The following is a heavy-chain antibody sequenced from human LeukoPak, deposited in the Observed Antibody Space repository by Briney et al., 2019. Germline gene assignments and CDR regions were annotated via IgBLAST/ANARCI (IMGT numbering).Heavy chain of an antibody. CDR3: ARGSGLRFLEWFMYMDV. CDR2: IIPIFGTA. CDR1: GGTFSSYA. Sequence: SVKVSCKASGGTFSSYAISWVRQAPGQGLEWMGGIIPIFGTANYAQKFQGRVTITADESTSTAYMELSSLRSGDTAVYYCARGSGLRFLEWFMYMDVWGKGTTVTVSS. D-gene: IGHD3-3*01. J-gene: IGHJ6*03. V-gene: IGHV1-69*13.